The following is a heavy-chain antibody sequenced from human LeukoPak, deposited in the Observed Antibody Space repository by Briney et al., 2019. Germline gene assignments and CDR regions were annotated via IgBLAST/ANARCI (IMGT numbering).Heavy chain of an antibody. D-gene: IGHD2-15*01. CDR3: ARRYCSGGSCYSVFDP. CDR1: GDSISGSSDY. V-gene: IGHV4-39*07. Sequence: SETLSLTCTVSGDSISGSSDYWGWIRQPPGKGLEWIGSIYYSGSTYYNPSLKSRVTISVDTSKNQFSLKLSSVTAADTAVYYCARRYCSGGSCYSVFDPWGQGTLVTVSS. J-gene: IGHJ5*02. CDR2: IYYSGST.